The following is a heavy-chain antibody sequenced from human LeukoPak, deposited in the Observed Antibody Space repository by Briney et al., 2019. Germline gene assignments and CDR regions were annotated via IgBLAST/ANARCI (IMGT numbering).Heavy chain of an antibody. CDR1: GGSISSGGYS. V-gene: IGHV4-30-2*01. D-gene: IGHD2-2*01. CDR3: ARDSGYCSSTSCNNWFDP. J-gene: IGHJ5*02. CDR2: IYHSGST. Sequence: SETLSLTCAVSGGSISSGGYSWSWIRQPPGKGLEWIGYIYHSGSTYYNPSLKSQVTISVDRSKNQFSLKLSSVTAADTAVYYCARDSGYCSSTSCNNWFDPWGQGTLVTVSS.